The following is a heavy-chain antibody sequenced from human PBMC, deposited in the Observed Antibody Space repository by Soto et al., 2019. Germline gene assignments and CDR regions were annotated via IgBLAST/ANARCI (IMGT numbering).Heavy chain of an antibody. CDR3: AREFPYYDILTGYYYYYYGMDV. Sequence: ASVKVSCKASGYTFTSYAMHWVRQAPGQRLEWMGWINAGNGNTKYSQKFLGRVTITRDTSASTAYMELSSLRSEDTAVYYCAREFPYYDILTGYYYYYYGMDVWGQGTTVTVSS. D-gene: IGHD3-9*01. CDR1: GYTFTSYA. CDR2: INAGNGNT. V-gene: IGHV1-3*01. J-gene: IGHJ6*02.